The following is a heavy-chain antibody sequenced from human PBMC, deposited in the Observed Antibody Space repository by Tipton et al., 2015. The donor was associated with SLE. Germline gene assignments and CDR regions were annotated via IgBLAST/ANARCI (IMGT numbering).Heavy chain of an antibody. Sequence: TLSLTCAVYGGSFSGYYWSWIRQPPGKGLEWIGEINHSGSTNYNPSLKSRVTISVDTSKNQFPRKLSSVTAADTAVYYCAEPYSSSPWGQGTLVTVSS. CDR3: AEPYSSSP. D-gene: IGHD6-13*01. V-gene: IGHV4-34*01. CDR2: INHSGST. CDR1: GGSFSGYY. J-gene: IGHJ5*02.